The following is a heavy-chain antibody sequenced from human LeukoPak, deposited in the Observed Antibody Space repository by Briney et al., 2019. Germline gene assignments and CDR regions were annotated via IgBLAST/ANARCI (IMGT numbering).Heavy chain of an antibody. CDR2: INHSGST. CDR3: ASANFSPFYDFWSGYNGFSKWFDP. V-gene: IGHV4-34*01. CDR1: GGSFSGYY. Sequence: SETLSLTCAVYGGSFSGYYWSWIRQPPGKGLEWIGEINHSGSTNYNPSLKSRVTISVDTSKNQFSLKLSSVTAADTAVYYCASANFSPFYDFWSGYNGFSKWFDPWGQGTLVTVSS. D-gene: IGHD3-3*01. J-gene: IGHJ5*02.